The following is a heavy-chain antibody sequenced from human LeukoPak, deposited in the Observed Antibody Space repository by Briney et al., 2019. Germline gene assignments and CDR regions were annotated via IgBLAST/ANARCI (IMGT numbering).Heavy chain of an antibody. CDR3: ARGPHPYLEDYGDYGPWYFDY. Sequence: PGGSLRLSCAASGFTFSSYSMNWVRQAPGKGLEWVSYISSSSSTIYYADSVKGRFTISRDNAKNSLYLQMNSLRAEDTAVYYCARGPHPYLEDYGDYGPWYFDYWGQGTLVTVSS. CDR2: ISSSSSTI. D-gene: IGHD4-17*01. J-gene: IGHJ4*02. CDR1: GFTFSSYS. V-gene: IGHV3-48*01.